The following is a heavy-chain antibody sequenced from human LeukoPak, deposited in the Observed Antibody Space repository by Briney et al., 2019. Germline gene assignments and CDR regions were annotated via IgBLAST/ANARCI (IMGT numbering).Heavy chain of an antibody. CDR1: GGSISSSSYY. J-gene: IGHJ6*03. Sequence: SETLSLTCTVSGGSISSSSYYWGWIRQPPGKGLEWIGSIYYSGSTYYNPSLKSRVTISVDTSKNQFSLKLSSVTAADTAVYYCARVVTTVTNYYYYMNVWGKGTTVTVSS. D-gene: IGHD4-17*01. CDR2: IYYSGST. CDR3: ARVVTTVTNYYYYMNV. V-gene: IGHV4-39*07.